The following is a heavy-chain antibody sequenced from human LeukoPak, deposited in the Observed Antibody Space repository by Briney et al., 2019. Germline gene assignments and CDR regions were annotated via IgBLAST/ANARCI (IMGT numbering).Heavy chain of an antibody. CDR2: ISSSSSYI. Sequence: PGGSLRLSCAASGFTFSSYSMNWVRQAPGKGLEWVSSISSSSSYIYYADSVKGRFTISRDNAKNSLYLQMNSLRAEDTAVYYCARDLSSYNWFDPWGQGTLVTVSS. V-gene: IGHV3-21*01. CDR3: ARDLSSYNWFDP. CDR1: GFTFSSYS. J-gene: IGHJ5*02.